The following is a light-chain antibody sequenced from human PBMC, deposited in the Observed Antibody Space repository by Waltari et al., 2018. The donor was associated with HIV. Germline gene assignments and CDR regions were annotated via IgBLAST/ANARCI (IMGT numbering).Light chain of an antibody. CDR2: DVS. J-gene: IGLJ2*01. V-gene: IGLV2-11*01. CDR1: SSDVGGYNY. CDR3: CSYAGDYTFVL. Sequence: QSALTQPRSVSGSPGQSVTLSCTGASSDVGGYNYVSWYQQHPGKAPKLMIYDVSTRPSGVPERFAGSKSGNTASLTISGLQAEDEADYYCCSYAGDYTFVLFGGGTKLTVL.